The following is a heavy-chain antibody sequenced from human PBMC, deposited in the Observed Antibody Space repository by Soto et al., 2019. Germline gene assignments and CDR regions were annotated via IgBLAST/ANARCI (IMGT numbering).Heavy chain of an antibody. CDR1: GGSISSSSYY. CDR2: IYYSGSA. D-gene: IGHD3-10*01. Sequence: SETLSLTCTVSGGSISSSSYYWGWIRQPPGKGLEWIGSIYYSGSAYYHPSFKSRVTISVDTSKNQFSLKLSSVTAADTAVYYCARVNYYGSGNYDESWFDPRGQGTLVTRSS. CDR3: ARVNYYGSGNYDESWFDP. J-gene: IGHJ5*02. V-gene: IGHV4-39*01.